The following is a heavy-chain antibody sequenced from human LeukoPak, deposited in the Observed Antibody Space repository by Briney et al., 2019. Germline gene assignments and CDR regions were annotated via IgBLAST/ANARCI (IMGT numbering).Heavy chain of an antibody. CDR3: ARDRREYYYGSGSYYWYYFDY. V-gene: IGHV6-1*01. CDR2: TYYRSKWYN. J-gene: IGHJ4*02. CDR1: GDSVSSNSAA. D-gene: IGHD3-10*01. Sequence: SQTLSLTCAISGDSVSSNSAAWNWIRQSPSRGLEWPGRTYYRSKWYNDYAVSVKSRITINPDTSKNQFSLQLNSVTPEDTAVYYCARDRREYYYGSGSYYWYYFDYWGQGTLVTVSS.